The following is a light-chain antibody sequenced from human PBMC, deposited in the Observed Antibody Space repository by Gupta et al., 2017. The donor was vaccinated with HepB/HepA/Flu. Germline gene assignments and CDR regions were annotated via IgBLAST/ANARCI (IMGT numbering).Light chain of an antibody. CDR3: QQRSNWSIT. J-gene: IGKJ5*01. CDR2: DAS. CDR1: ESVNNH. Sequence: EILLTQSPATLSLSPGERATLSCRASESVNNHLAWYRQKPGQAPRLLIYDASTRATGVPVRFIGSGSGTDFTLTISTLEPEDFAVYYCQQRSNWSITFGQGTRMEI. V-gene: IGKV3-11*01.